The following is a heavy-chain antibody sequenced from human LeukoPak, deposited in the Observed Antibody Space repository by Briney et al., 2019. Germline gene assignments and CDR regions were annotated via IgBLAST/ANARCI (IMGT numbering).Heavy chain of an antibody. Sequence: PGRSLRLSCAASGFTFNNYSMHWVRQASGKGLEWVAVIWYDGSNKYYADSVKGRFTISRDNPKNTLYLQMNSLRAEDTAVYYCATHCSSTSCYMYWGQGTLVTVSS. CDR3: ATHCSSTSCYMY. CDR1: GFTFNNYS. D-gene: IGHD2-2*02. J-gene: IGHJ4*02. CDR2: IWYDGSNK. V-gene: IGHV3-33*01.